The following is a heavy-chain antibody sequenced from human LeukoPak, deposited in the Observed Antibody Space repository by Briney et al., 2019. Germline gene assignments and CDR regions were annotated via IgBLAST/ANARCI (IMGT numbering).Heavy chain of an antibody. D-gene: IGHD3-9*01. J-gene: IGHJ2*01. CDR3: ARLFDWGSDHWYFDL. V-gene: IGHV4-61*03. Sequence: SETLSLTCTVSGDSVSNGNYYWSWLRQPPGKALEWIGYIYYTGKTYYNPSLEGRVTILVDTSRNHFSVKLSSVTAADTAVYYCARLFDWGSDHWYFDLWGRGTLVTVSS. CDR2: IYYTGKT. CDR1: GDSVSNGNYY.